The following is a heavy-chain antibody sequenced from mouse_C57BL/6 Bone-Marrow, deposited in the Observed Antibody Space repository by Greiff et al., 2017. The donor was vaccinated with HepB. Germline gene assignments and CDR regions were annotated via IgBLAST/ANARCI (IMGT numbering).Heavy chain of an antibody. D-gene: IGHD2-4*01. J-gene: IGHJ3*01. V-gene: IGHV3-6*01. CDR1: GYSITSGYY. CDR2: ISYDGSN. CDR3: ARKPYDYPAWFAY. Sequence: DVKLVESGPGLVKPSQSLSLTCSVTGYSITSGYYWNWIRQFPGNKLEWMGYISYDGSNNYNPSLKNRISITRDTSKNQFFLKLNSVTTEDTATYYCARKPYDYPAWFAYWGQGTLVTVSA.